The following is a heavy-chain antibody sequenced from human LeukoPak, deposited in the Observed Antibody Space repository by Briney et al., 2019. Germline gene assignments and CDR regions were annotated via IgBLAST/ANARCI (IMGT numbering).Heavy chain of an antibody. CDR3: ARAYHDYGDYDDY. CDR1: GGSFSGYY. CDR2: INHSGST. D-gene: IGHD4-17*01. V-gene: IGHV4-34*01. J-gene: IGHJ4*02. Sequence: NASETLSLTCAVYGGSFSGYYWSWIRQPPGKGLEWIGEINHSGSTNYNPSLKSRVTISVDTSKNQFSLKLSSVTAADTAVYYCARAYHDYGDYDDYWGQGTLVTVSS.